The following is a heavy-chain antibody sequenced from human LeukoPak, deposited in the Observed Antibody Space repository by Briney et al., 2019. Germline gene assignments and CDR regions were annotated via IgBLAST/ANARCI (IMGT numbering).Heavy chain of an antibody. Sequence: GGSLRLSCAASGFIFSSYDMHWVRQATGKGLEWVSSIGIGGDTYYPDSVKGRFTISREDAKNSLYLQMNSLRAEDTAVYYCATQRHPSDHLFDYWGQGTLVTVSS. CDR3: ATQRHPSDHLFDY. CDR2: IGIGGDT. CDR1: GFIFSSYD. D-gene: IGHD1-1*01. J-gene: IGHJ4*02. V-gene: IGHV3-13*01.